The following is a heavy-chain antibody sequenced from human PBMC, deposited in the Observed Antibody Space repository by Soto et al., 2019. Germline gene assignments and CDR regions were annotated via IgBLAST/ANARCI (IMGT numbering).Heavy chain of an antibody. CDR3: ARDFVVVVDRYNWFDP. D-gene: IGHD2-15*01. CDR2: IIPILGIA. J-gene: IGHJ5*02. Sequence: SVKVSCKASGGTFSSYTISWVRQAPGQGLEWMGRIIPILGIANYAQKFQGRVTITRDTSASTAYMELSSLRSEDTAVYYCARDFVVVVDRYNWFDPWGQGTLVTVSS. V-gene: IGHV1-69*04. CDR1: GGTFSSYT.